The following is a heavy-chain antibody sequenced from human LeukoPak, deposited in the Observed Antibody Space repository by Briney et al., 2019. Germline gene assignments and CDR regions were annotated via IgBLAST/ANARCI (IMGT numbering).Heavy chain of an antibody. J-gene: IGHJ4*02. V-gene: IGHV3-11*04. CDR3: ARDGAGTIDY. D-gene: IGHD1/OR15-1a*01. Sequence: GPSLRLSRAASGSTFSDYYMSSISQAPGKGLEWVSYISSSGSTIYYADSVKGRFTISRDNAKNSLYLQMNSLRAEDTAVYYCARDGAGTIDYWGQGTLVTVSS. CDR1: GSTFSDYY. CDR2: ISSSGSTI.